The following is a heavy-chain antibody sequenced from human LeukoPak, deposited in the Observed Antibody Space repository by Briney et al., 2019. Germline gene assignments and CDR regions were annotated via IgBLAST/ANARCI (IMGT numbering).Heavy chain of an antibody. V-gene: IGHV5-51*01. J-gene: IGHJ4*02. Sequence: GKSLRISCKGSGYSFTSFWIGWVRQMPGKGLEWMGIIYPGDSDTRYSPSFQGQVTISADKSINTAYLQWSSLKASDTAMYYCARQRLRGISYFGFWGQGTLVTVSS. CDR1: GYSFTSFW. CDR2: IYPGDSDT. D-gene: IGHD3-10*01. CDR3: ARQRLRGISYFGF.